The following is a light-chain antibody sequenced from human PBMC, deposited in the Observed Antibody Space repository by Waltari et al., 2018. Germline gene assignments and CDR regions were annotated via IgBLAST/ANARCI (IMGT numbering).Light chain of an antibody. CDR2: AAF. J-gene: IGKJ4*01. V-gene: IGKV1-39*01. CDR3: QQSYSPLT. CDR1: QSTSTY. Sequence: DFQMTQSPSSLSAAVGDRVTITCRASQSTSTYLHWYQQKPGKDPNHLIYAAFSLQSGVPSTFSGSGSGTDFTLTINSLPPADFATYYCQQSYSPLTFGGATKVEIK.